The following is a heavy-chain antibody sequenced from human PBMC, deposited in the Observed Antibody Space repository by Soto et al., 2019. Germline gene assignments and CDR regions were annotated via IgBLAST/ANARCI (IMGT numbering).Heavy chain of an antibody. CDR1: GFTFSSYS. CDR3: ARVGCRGGSCSSRGDYYYGMDV. V-gene: IGHV3-21*01. J-gene: IGHJ6*02. CDR2: ISSSGDYI. D-gene: IGHD2-15*01. Sequence: GGSLRLSCAASGFTFSSYSMNWVRQAPGKGLEWVSSISSSGDYIRYADSVKGRFTISRDNAKTSVYLQMNSLRAEDTAVYYCARVGCRGGSCSSRGDYYYGMDVWGQGTTVTVSS.